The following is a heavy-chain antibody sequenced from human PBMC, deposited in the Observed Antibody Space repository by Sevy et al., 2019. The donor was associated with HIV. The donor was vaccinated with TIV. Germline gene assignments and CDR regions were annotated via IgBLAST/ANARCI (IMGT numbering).Heavy chain of an antibody. CDR2: IHASGST. D-gene: IGHD3-9*01. Sequence: QSQTLSLTCTVSGGSFTSDTYFWNWIRQPAGKGLEWLGRIHASGSTIYNPSLKGRLTMSVDKSKSQFSLRLSSVTAADTAVYFCARERGSNILTLGLDLWGQGSLVTVSS. V-gene: IGHV4-61*02. CDR3: ARERGSNILTLGLDL. CDR1: GGSFTSDTYF. J-gene: IGHJ5*02.